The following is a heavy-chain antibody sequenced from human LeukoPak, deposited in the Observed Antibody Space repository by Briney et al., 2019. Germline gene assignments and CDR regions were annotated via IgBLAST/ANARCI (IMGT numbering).Heavy chain of an antibody. J-gene: IGHJ3*02. D-gene: IGHD4-17*01. CDR3: ARDTVTDAFDI. Sequence: GGSLRLSCAASGFPFSSYWMSWVRQAPGKGLEWVANIKQDGSEKYYVDSVKGRFTISRDNAKNSLYLQMNSLRAEDTAVYYCARDTVTDAFDIWGQGTMVTVSS. CDR2: IKQDGSEK. V-gene: IGHV3-7*03. CDR1: GFPFSSYW.